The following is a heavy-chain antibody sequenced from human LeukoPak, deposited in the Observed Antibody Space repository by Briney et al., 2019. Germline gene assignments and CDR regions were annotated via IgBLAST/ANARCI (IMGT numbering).Heavy chain of an antibody. CDR2: INPNSGGT. V-gene: IGHV1-2*02. J-gene: IGHJ4*02. CDR3: ARVVVVPAAIGHFDY. CDR1: GYTFTGYY. Sequence: ASVKVSCKASGYTFTGYYMHWVRQAPGQGLEWVGWINPNSGGTNYAQKFQGRVTMTRDTSISTAYMELSRLRSDDTAVYYCARVVVVPAAIGHFDYWGQGTPVTVSS. D-gene: IGHD2-2*01.